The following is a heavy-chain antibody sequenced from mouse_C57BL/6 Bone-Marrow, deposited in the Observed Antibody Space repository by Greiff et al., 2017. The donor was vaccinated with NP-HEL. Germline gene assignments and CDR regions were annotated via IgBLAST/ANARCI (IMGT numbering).Heavy chain of an antibody. D-gene: IGHD2-1*01. CDR1: GFNIKDDY. CDR2: IDPENGDT. CDR3: TTRGNYYAMDY. J-gene: IGHJ4*01. Sequence: EVKLQESGAELVRPGASVKLSCTASGFNIKDDYMHWVKQRPEQGLEWIGWIDPENGDTEYASRFQGKATITADTSSNTAYLQLSSLTSEDTAVYYCTTRGNYYAMDYWGKGTSVTVSS. V-gene: IGHV14-4*01.